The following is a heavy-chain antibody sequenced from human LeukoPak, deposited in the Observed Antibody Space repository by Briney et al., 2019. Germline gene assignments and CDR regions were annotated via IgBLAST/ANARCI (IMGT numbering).Heavy chain of an antibody. D-gene: IGHD3-9*01. CDR3: ARADWEVDWSKMDY. CDR2: INPNSGGT. Sequence: ASVKVSCKASGYTFTGYYMHWVRQAPRQGLEWMGWINPNSGGTNYAQKFQGRVTMTRDTSTSTVYMELSSLRSEDTAVYYCARADWEVDWSKMDYWGQGTLVTVSS. CDR1: GYTFTGYY. J-gene: IGHJ4*02. V-gene: IGHV1-2*02.